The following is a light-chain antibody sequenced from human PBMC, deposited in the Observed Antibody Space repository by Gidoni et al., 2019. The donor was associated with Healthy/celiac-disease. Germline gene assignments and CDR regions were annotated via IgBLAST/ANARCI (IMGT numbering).Light chain of an antibody. J-gene: IGKJ1*01. Sequence: EIALTQSPATLSLSPGERATISCRASQSVSIYLAWYQQKPGQAPRLFIYDASNRATGIPARFSGSGSGTDFTLTISSLEPEDFAVYYCQQRSNWPTFGQGTKVEIK. CDR1: QSVSIY. CDR2: DAS. CDR3: QQRSNWPT. V-gene: IGKV3-11*01.